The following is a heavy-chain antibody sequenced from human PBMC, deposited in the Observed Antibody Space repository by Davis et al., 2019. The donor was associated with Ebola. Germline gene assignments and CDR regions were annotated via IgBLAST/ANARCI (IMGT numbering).Heavy chain of an antibody. CDR2: IYSGGTT. CDR1: GFTVTIYY. Sequence: PGGSLRLSCAASGFTVTIYYMAWVRQAPGKGLEWVSVIYSGGTTYYADSVKGRFTISRDNSKSTLYLQMNSLKADDTAVYYCARGTTPIPYCTSTSCYELDYWGQGTLVTVSS. V-gene: IGHV3-53*01. D-gene: IGHD2-2*01. CDR3: ARGTTPIPYCTSTSCYELDY. J-gene: IGHJ4*02.